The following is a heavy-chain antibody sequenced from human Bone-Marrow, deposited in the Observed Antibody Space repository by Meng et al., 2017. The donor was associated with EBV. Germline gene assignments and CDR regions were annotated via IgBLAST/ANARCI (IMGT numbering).Heavy chain of an antibody. CDR3: ARAEATSQPRFDY. CDR1: GGSVSSGSYY. V-gene: IGHV3-53*01. J-gene: IGHJ4*02. Sequence: VPLQGSGPGLVKPSETLSLTCTVSGGSVSSGSYYMSWVRQAPGKGLEWVSVIYSGGSTYYADSVKGRFTISRDNSKNTLYLQMNSLRAEDTAVYYCARAEATSQPRFDYWGQGTLVTVSS. CDR2: IYSGGST. D-gene: IGHD5-12*01.